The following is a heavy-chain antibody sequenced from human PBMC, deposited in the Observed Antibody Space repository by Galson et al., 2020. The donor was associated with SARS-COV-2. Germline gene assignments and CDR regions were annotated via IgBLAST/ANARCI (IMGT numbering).Heavy chain of an antibody. D-gene: IGHD3-22*01. CDR3: ARDVAFGSYYDSSCYYK. CDR2: IWYDGSNK. CDR1: GFTFSSYG. V-gene: IGHV3-33*01. Sequence: GESLKISCAASGFTFSSYGMHWVRQAPGKGLEWVAVIWYDGSNKYYADSVKGRFTISRDNSKNTLYLQMNSLRAEDTAVYYCARDVAFGSYYDSSCYYKWGHGTLVTVSS. J-gene: IGHJ4*01.